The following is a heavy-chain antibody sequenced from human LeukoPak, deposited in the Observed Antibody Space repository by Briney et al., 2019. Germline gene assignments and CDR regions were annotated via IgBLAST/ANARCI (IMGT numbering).Heavy chain of an antibody. V-gene: IGHV4-39*01. CDR3: ARRVYDSSGSIWFDP. Sequence: SETLSLTCTVSGGSISSSSYYWGWIRQPPGKGLEWIGSIYYSGSTYYNPSLKSRVTISVDTSKNQFSLKLSSVTAADMAVYYCARRVYDSSGSIWFDPWGQGTLVTVSS. D-gene: IGHD3-22*01. CDR2: IYYSGST. J-gene: IGHJ5*02. CDR1: GGSISSSSYY.